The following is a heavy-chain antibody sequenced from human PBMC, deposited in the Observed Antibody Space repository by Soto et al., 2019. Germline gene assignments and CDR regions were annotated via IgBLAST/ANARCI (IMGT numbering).Heavy chain of an antibody. V-gene: IGHV2-5*02. CDR1: GFSLTTSGVC. CDR2: IYWDDDK. J-gene: IGHJ4*02. Sequence: QITLKESGPTVVKPTETLTLTCTFSGFSLTTSGVCVGWVRQSPGKAPEWLALIYWDDDKRYSTSLKSRLTITKDTSKNQVVLTMANVDPADTATYYCAHRVLRTVFGLVTTTAIYFDFWGQGTPVVVSS. CDR3: AHRVLRTVFGLVTTTAIYFDF. D-gene: IGHD3-3*01.